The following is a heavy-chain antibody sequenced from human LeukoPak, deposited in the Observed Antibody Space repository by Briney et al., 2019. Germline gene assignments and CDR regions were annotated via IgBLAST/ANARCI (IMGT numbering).Heavy chain of an antibody. CDR3: ARVAVGAGTDYFDY. J-gene: IGHJ4*02. CDR1: GFTVSSNY. CDR2: IYSGGDT. D-gene: IGHD6-19*01. Sequence: PGGSLRLSCAASGFTVSSNYMSWVRQAPGKGLEWVSVIYSGGDTYYSDSVKGRFTISRDNSKNTLYLQMNSLRAEYTAVYYCARVAVGAGTDYFDYWGQGTLVTVSS. V-gene: IGHV3-53*01.